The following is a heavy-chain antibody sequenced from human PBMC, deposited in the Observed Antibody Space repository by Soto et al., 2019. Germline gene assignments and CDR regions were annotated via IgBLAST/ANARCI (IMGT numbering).Heavy chain of an antibody. CDR3: ARGLYYYDSSGYYSP. J-gene: IGHJ5*02. V-gene: IGHV3-66*01. CDR1: GFTVSSNY. CDR2: TYSGSGTT. Sequence: PGGSLRLSCAASGFTVSSNYMSWVRQAPGKRLEWVSVTYSGSGTTYYADSVKGRFTISRDNSKNTLYLQMNNLIAEDTAVYYCARGLYYYDSSGYYSPWGQGTLVTVSS. D-gene: IGHD3-22*01.